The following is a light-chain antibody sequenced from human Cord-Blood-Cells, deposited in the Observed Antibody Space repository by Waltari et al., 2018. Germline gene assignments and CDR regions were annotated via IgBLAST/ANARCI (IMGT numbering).Light chain of an antibody. Sequence: EIVMKQSSATLSVSPGERATHSCRDSQSVRSNLAWYHQKPGQAPSLLIYGASTSATGIPARFSCSGSGTEFTLTISSLQSEDFAVYYCQQYNNWPPYTFGQGTKLEIK. CDR1: QSVRSN. CDR2: GAS. J-gene: IGKJ2*01. V-gene: IGKV3-15*01. CDR3: QQYNNWPPYT.